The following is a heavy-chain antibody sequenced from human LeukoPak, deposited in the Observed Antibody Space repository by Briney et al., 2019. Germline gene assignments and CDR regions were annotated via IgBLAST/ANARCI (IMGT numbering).Heavy chain of an antibody. CDR3: AKDGSSSWYYYYYGMDV. CDR2: INSDGSST. D-gene: IGHD6-13*01. J-gene: IGHJ6*02. V-gene: IGHV3-74*01. CDR1: GFTFSNYW. Sequence: GGSLRLSCAASGFTFSNYWMHWVRQAPGKGLVWVSLINSDGSSTSYADSVKGRFTISRDNAKNTLYLQMSSLRAEDTAVYYCAKDGSSSWYYYYYGMDVWGQGTTVTVSS.